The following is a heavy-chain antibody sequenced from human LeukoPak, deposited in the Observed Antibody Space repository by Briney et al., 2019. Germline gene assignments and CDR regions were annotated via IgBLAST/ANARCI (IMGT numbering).Heavy chain of an antibody. D-gene: IGHD3-10*01. V-gene: IGHV3-11*01. CDR2: IGRTGETI. Sequence: PGGSLRLSCAASGLTFSDYYMSWIRQAPGKGLEWVSYIGRTGETIYYADSVKGHLTISRDNVKNSLYLQMDSLRAEDTATYYCARDVYGSGSFPYFDYWGRGTLVTVSS. J-gene: IGHJ4*02. CDR3: ARDVYGSGSFPYFDY. CDR1: GLTFSDYY.